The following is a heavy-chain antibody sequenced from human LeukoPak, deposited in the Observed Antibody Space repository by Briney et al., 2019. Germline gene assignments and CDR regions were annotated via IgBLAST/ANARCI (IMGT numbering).Heavy chain of an antibody. CDR3: ARHQDYGDYALDY. V-gene: IGHV4-59*08. CDR1: GGSISSYY. Sequence: SSETLSLTCTVSGGSISSYYWSWIPQPPGKGLEWIGYIHYSGSTNYNPSLKSRVTMSVDTSKNQFSLKLSSVTAADTAVYYCARHQDYGDYALDYWGQGTLVTVSS. CDR2: IHYSGST. D-gene: IGHD4-17*01. J-gene: IGHJ4*02.